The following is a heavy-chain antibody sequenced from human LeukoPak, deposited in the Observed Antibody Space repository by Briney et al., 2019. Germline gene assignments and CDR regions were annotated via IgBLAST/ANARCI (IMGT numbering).Heavy chain of an antibody. J-gene: IGHJ4*02. CDR2: ISYDGSNK. CDR3: AKALTSYYFDY. D-gene: IGHD2-21*02. Sequence: PGGSLRLSCAASGFTFSTYGLHWVRQALGKGLEWVALISYDGSNKYYADSLKGRFTISRDNAKNTLYLQMNSLIPEDTAVYFCAKALTSYYFDYWGQGTLVTVSS. CDR1: GFTFSTYG. V-gene: IGHV3-30*18.